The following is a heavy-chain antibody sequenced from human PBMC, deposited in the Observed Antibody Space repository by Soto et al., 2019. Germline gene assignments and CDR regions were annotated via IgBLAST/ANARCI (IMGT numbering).Heavy chain of an antibody. CDR2: ISSSSSYI. CDR3: ARDIVAIGYYGMDV. Sequence: EVQLVESGGGLVKPGGSLRLSCAASGFTFSSYSMNWVRQAPGKGLEWVSSISSSSSYIYYADSVKGRFTISRDNAKNSLYLQMNSLRAEDTAVYYCARDIVAIGYYGMDVWGPGTTVTVSS. D-gene: IGHD5-12*01. J-gene: IGHJ6*02. CDR1: GFTFSSYS. V-gene: IGHV3-21*01.